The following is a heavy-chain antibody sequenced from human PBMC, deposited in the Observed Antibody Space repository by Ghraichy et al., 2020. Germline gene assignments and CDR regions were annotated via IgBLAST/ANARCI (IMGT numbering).Heavy chain of an antibody. V-gene: IGHV3-7*01. CDR3: ARGGYCSSASCLPGGY. Sequence: GGSLRLSCAASGFTFSSYWMSWVRQAPGKGLEWVAHIKQDGSEKFYVDSVKGRFTISRDNAKNSLYLQMSSLRAEDTAVYYCARGGYCSSASCLPGGYWGQGALVTVSS. CDR2: IKQDGSEK. CDR1: GFTFSSYW. D-gene: IGHD2-2*01. J-gene: IGHJ4*02.